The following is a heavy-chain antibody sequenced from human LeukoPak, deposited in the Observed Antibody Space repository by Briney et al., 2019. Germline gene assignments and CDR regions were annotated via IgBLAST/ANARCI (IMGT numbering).Heavy chain of an antibody. Sequence: GGSLRLSCAASGFTFSSYSMNWVRQAPGKGLEWVSSISSSSYIYYADSVKGRFTISRDNAKNSLYLQMNSLRAEDTAVYYCARDKGSSGWPFGYWGQGTLVTVSS. CDR1: GFTFSSYS. CDR3: ARDKGSSGWPFGY. D-gene: IGHD6-19*01. J-gene: IGHJ4*02. V-gene: IGHV3-21*01. CDR2: ISSSSYI.